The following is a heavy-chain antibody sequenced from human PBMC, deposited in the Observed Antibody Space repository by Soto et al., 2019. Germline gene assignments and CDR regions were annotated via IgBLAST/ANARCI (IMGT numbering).Heavy chain of an antibody. J-gene: IGHJ4*02. CDR3: ARDQPGYSYGYGLGY. Sequence: EVQLVESGGGLVKPGGPLRLSCAASGFTFSSYSMNWVRQAPGKGLEWVSSISSSSSYIYYADSVKGRFTISRDNAKNSLYLQMNSLRAEDTAVYYCARDQPGYSYGYGLGYWGQGTLVTVSS. V-gene: IGHV3-21*01. D-gene: IGHD5-18*01. CDR1: GFTFSSYS. CDR2: ISSSSSYI.